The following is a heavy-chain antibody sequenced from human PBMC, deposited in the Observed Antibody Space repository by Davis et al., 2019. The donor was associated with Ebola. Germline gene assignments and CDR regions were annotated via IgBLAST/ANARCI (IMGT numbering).Heavy chain of an antibody. J-gene: IGHJ3*01. CDR2: ISYDGSNK. CDR1: GFTFSSYA. D-gene: IGHD5-24*01. CDR3: ARDLTEDRYNSWDDAFDL. Sequence: GESLKISCAASGFTFSSYAMHWVRQAPGKGLEWVAVISYDGSNKYYADSVKGRFTISRDNSKNTLYLQMNSLRAEDTAVYYCARDLTEDRYNSWDDAFDLWGQGTMVTVSS. V-gene: IGHV3-30-3*01.